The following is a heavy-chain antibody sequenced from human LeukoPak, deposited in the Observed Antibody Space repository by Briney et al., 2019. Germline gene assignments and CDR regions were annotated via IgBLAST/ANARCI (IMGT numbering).Heavy chain of an antibody. D-gene: IGHD3-22*01. CDR3: ARGWIYYDTSGYYYDC. Sequence: SQTLSLTCAVSGGSISSGGYSWSWIRQPPGKGLEWIGYIYYSGSTNYNPSLKSRVTISVDTSKKQFSLKLSSVTAADTAVYYCARGWIYYDTSGYYYDCWGQGTLVTVSS. J-gene: IGHJ4*02. V-gene: IGHV4-30-4*07. CDR1: GGSISSGGYS. CDR2: IYYSGST.